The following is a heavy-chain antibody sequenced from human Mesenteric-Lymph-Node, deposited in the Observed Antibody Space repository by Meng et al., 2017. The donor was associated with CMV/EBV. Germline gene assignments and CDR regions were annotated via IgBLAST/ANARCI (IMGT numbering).Heavy chain of an antibody. D-gene: IGHD6-6*01. CDR1: GFPFSSYS. J-gene: IGHJ5*02. CDR2: ISSSSSYI. Sequence: ESLKISCAASGFPFSSYSMNWVRQAPGKGLEWVSSISSSSSYIYYADSVKGRFTISRDNAKNSLYLQMNSLRAEDTAVYYCASLFRLIAALPWGQGTLVTVSS. V-gene: IGHV3-21*01. CDR3: ASLFRLIAALP.